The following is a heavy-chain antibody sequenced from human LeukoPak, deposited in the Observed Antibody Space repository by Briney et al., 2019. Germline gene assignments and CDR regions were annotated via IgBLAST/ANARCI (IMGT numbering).Heavy chain of an antibody. Sequence: SGESLRLSCAASGFTFSPYEMNWVRQAPGKGLAWVSYISSSGITIYYADSVKGRFTISRDNAKNSLFLQMNSLRAEDTAVYYCVRDDDTDAFDIWGQGTMVTVSS. CDR2: ISSSGITI. CDR1: GFTFSPYE. J-gene: IGHJ3*02. V-gene: IGHV3-48*03. CDR3: VRDDDTDAFDI. D-gene: IGHD3-22*01.